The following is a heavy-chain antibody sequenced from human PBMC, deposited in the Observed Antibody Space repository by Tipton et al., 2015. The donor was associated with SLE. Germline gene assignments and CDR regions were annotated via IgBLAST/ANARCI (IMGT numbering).Heavy chain of an antibody. V-gene: IGHV4-59*12. J-gene: IGHJ6*03. CDR3: AREARDAGYMDV. CDR2: VPQSGTP. CDR1: GDSINIYN. Sequence: TLSLTCSASGDSINIYNWRWIRQSPGKGLEWIGFVPQSGTPNYISSLKSRVTISVDTSKNQISLKLTSVTAADTAVYYCAREARDAGYMDVWGKGTTVTVSS. D-gene: IGHD5-24*01.